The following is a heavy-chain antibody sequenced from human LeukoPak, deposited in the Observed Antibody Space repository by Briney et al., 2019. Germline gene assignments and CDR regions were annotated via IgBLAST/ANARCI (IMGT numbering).Heavy chain of an antibody. CDR2: ISSSGSTI. V-gene: IGHV3-48*03. CDR3: ASPTGSSGYGWDY. Sequence: PGGSLRLSCAASGFTFSSYEMNWVRQAPGKGLEWVSYISSSGSTIYYADSVKGRFTISRDNAKNPLYLQMNSLRAEDTAVYYCASPTGSSGYGWDYWGQGPLVTVSS. CDR1: GFTFSSYE. J-gene: IGHJ4*02. D-gene: IGHD3-22*01.